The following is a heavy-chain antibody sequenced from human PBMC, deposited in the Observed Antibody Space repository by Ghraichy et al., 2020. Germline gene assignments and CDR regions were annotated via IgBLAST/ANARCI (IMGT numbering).Heavy chain of an antibody. V-gene: IGHV4-34*01. CDR1: GGSFSDYY. CDR3: ARATSGDGMDV. D-gene: IGHD1-26*01. CDR2: INHSGSS. Sequence: SETLSLTCAVYGGSFSDYYWTWIRQPPGKGLEWIGEINHSGSSQYNPSLKSRVTISVNTSKKQFSLRLSSVTAADTALYYCARATSGDGMDVWGQGTTVTVSS. J-gene: IGHJ6*02.